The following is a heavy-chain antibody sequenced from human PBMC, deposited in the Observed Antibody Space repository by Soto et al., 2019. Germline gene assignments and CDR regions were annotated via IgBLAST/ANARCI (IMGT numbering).Heavy chain of an antibody. CDR2: INPNSGGT. D-gene: IGHD6-19*01. J-gene: IGHJ4*02. CDR3: AILHSFPRIAVAVGLDY. V-gene: IGHV1-2*04. Sequence: ASVKVSCKASGYTFTGYYMHWVRQAPGQGLEWMGWINPNSGGTNYAQKFQGWVTMTRDTSISTAYMELSRLRSDDTAVYYCAILHSFPRIAVAVGLDYWGQGTLVTVSS. CDR1: GYTFTGYY.